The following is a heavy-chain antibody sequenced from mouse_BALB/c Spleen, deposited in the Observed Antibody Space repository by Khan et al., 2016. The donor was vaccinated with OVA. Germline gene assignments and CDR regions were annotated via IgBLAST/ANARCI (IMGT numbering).Heavy chain of an antibody. D-gene: IGHD1-1*01. CDR2: ISTGGAYT. CDR1: GFTFSTYG. J-gene: IGHJ3*01. CDR3: ARLAYYYNSEGFAY. Sequence: EVQGVESGGDFVRPGGSLKLSCAASGFTFSTYGMSWVRQTPDKRLEWVATISTGGAYTYYPDSVKGRFTIYRENAKNTLYLQLSSLKSEDTARYYCARLAYYYNSEGFAYWGQGTLVTVSA. V-gene: IGHV5-6*01.